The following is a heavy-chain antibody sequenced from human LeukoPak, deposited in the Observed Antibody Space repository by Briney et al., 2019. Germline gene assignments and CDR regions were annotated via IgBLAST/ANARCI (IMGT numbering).Heavy chain of an antibody. V-gene: IGHV3-23*01. Sequence: PGGSLRLSCAVSGFIYNTYAMTWVRQSPGKGLEWVSSIDNSGDYTYYADCVKRRFTISRDSSRNTLYLQMSSLKVEDTALYYCGKQFSSSWQSGPRGQGTLVTVSS. J-gene: IGHJ5*02. CDR2: IDNSGDYT. CDR1: GFIYNTYA. CDR3: GKQFSSSWQSGP. D-gene: IGHD6-13*01.